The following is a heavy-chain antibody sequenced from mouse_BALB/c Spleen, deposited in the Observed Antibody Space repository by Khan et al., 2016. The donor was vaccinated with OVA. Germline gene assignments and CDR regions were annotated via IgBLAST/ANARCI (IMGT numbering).Heavy chain of an antibody. J-gene: IGHJ3*01. V-gene: IGHV3-8*02. Sequence: MQLEESGPSLVKPSQTLSLTCSVTGDSITSGYWNWIRKFPGNKLEYMGYIIYTGYTYYNPSLKSRISITRHTSKNQYYLQLSSVTDEDTATYYCARSTYRYALVYWGQGTLVTVSA. D-gene: IGHD2-12*01. CDR2: IIYTGYT. CDR3: ARSTYRYALVY. CDR1: GDSITSGY.